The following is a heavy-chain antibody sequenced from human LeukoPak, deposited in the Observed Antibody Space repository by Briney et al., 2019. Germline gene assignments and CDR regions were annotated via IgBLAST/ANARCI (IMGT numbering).Heavy chain of an antibody. Sequence: SETLSLTCVVYGGSFSGHYWSWIRQPPGKGLEWIGEINHSGSTNYIPSLKSRVTISVDTSRSQFSLKLSSVTAADTAEYYCARHDYRGINDGMDVWGQGTTVIVSS. CDR2: INHSGST. J-gene: IGHJ6*02. CDR3: ARHDYRGINDGMDV. V-gene: IGHV4-34*01. CDR1: GGSFSGHY. D-gene: IGHD3-16*02.